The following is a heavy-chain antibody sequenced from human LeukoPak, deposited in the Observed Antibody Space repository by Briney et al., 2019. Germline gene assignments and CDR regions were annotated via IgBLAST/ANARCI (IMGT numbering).Heavy chain of an antibody. CDR2: IDTDGTT. CDR3: ATYSETWENFDS. Sequence: PGGSLRLSCAASGFSVSSYYMSWVRQTPGKGLEWVSLIDTDGTTYYTDSVKCRFTISRDNSQDTLYHQMNSLRAEDTALYYCATYSETWENFDSWGQGTLVTVSS. V-gene: IGHV3-66*01. J-gene: IGHJ4*02. CDR1: GFSVSSYY. D-gene: IGHD5-12*01.